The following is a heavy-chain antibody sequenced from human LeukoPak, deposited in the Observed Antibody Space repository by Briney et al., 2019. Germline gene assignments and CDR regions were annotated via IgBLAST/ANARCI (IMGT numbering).Heavy chain of an antibody. D-gene: IGHD2-2*01. Sequence: PSETLSLTCAVSGGSISSGGYSWSWLRQPPGKGLEWIGYIYHSGSTYYNPSLKSRVTISVDRSKNQFSLKLSSVTAADTAVYYCASSTKDHDAFDIWGQGTMVTVSS. V-gene: IGHV4-30-2*01. J-gene: IGHJ3*02. CDR3: ASSTKDHDAFDI. CDR2: IYHSGST. CDR1: GGSISSGGYS.